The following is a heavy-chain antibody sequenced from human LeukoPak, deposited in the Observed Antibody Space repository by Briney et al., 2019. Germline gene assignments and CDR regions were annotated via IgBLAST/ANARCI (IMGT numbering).Heavy chain of an antibody. Sequence: GGSLRLSCIGSGFTFSNFWMNWVRQAPGKGLEWVAIIKQDGSEEYYVDSVKGRFIISRDNAKNSLSLQMNSLRVEDSAAYFCAGSSGFIPYHWGQGTLVTVSS. D-gene: IGHD3-10*01. CDR2: IKQDGSEE. CDR3: AGSSGFIPYH. J-gene: IGHJ1*01. V-gene: IGHV3-7*01. CDR1: GFTFSNFW.